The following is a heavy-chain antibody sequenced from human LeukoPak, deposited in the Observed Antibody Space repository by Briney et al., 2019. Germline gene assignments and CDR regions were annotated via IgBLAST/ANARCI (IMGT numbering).Heavy chain of an antibody. V-gene: IGHV1-2*02. CDR1: GYTFTGYY. CDR2: INPRSGDT. D-gene: IGHD2-15*01. Sequence: ASVKVSCKTSGYTFTGYYLHWVRQAPGQGPQWMGWINPRSGDTNYEQKFQGRVTMTRDTSISTAYMELSSLKSDDTAIYYCARGDCRGDNCYYGLDYWGQGTLVTVSS. CDR3: ARGDCRGDNCYYGLDY. J-gene: IGHJ4*02.